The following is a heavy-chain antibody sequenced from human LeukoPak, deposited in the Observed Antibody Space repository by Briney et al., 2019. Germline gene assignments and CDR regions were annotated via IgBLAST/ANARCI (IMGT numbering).Heavy chain of an antibody. CDR2: INPNSGGT. J-gene: IGHJ6*03. CDR3: ARGGQVPYYSYYYMDV. V-gene: IGHV1-2*02. CDR1: GYTFTGYY. Sequence: GASVKVSCKASGYTFTGYYMHWVRQAPGQGLEWMGWINPNSGGTNYAQKFQGRVTMTRDTSISTAYMELSRLRSDDTAVYYCARGGQVPYYSYYYMDVWGKGTTVTISS.